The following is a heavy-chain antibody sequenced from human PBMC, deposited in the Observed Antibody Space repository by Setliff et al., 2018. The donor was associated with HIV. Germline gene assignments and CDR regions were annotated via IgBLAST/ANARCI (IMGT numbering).Heavy chain of an antibody. J-gene: IGHJ4*02. Sequence: GGSLRLSCAASGFTVSSNYMNWVRQAPGKGLEWVSIIYSGGTTYYADSVKGRFTISRDNAKNSLYLEMNSLRAEETAVYYCARDLRSSHGSPNYFDYWGRGALVTVSS. D-gene: IGHD2-15*01. CDR1: GFTVSSNY. V-gene: IGHV3-66*01. CDR3: ARDLRSSHGSPNYFDY. CDR2: IYSGGTT.